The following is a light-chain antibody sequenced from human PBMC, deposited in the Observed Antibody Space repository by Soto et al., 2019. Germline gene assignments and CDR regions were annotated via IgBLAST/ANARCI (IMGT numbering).Light chain of an antibody. CDR2: FDT. J-gene: IGLJ3*02. CDR1: NIGSES. CDR3: QRWDSSSDRAV. Sequence: SYELTQAPSVSVSPGKTATITCGGNNIGSESVHWYQQKPGQAPVLVIYFDTDRPSGVSERFSGSNSGNTATLTISRVDAADEDDYYCQRWDSSSDRAVFGGGTKVTVL. V-gene: IGLV3-21*04.